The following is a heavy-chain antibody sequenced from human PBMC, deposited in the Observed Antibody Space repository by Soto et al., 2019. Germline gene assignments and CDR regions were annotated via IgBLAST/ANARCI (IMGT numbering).Heavy chain of an antibody. CDR3: ARDRGAYSHDAFHI. CDR2: IYYSGST. D-gene: IGHD4-4*01. J-gene: IGHJ3*02. V-gene: IGHV4-59*01. Sequence: NPSETLSLTCTVSGGSISSYYWSWIRQPPGKGLEWIGYIYYSGSTNYNPSLKSRVTISVDTSKNQFSLKLSSVTAADTAVYYCARDRGAYSHDAFHIWGQGTMVTVSS. CDR1: GGSISSYY.